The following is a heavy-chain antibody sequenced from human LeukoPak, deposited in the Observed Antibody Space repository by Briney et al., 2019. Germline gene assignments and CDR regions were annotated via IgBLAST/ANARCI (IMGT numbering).Heavy chain of an antibody. D-gene: IGHD2-2*01. Sequence: SETLSLTCTVSGGSISSSSYYWGWIRQPPGKGLEWIGSIYYSGSTYYNPSLKSRVTISVDTSKNQFSLKLSSVTAADTAVYYCARQRGFCSSTSCYHKTLDFAFDIWGQGTMVTVSS. CDR3: ARQRGFCSSTSCYHKTLDFAFDI. J-gene: IGHJ3*02. CDR1: GGSISSSSYY. CDR2: IYYSGST. V-gene: IGHV4-39*01.